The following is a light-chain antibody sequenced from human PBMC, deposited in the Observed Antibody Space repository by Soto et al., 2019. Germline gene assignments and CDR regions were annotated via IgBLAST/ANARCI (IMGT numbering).Light chain of an antibody. J-gene: IGKJ2*01. V-gene: IGKV3-20*01. CDR1: QSVSSSY. CDR3: QQYGSSTGYT. CDR2: GAS. Sequence: EILMTQSPGTLSLSPGERATLSCRASQSVSSSYLAWYQQKPGQAPRLLIYGASSRATGIPDRFSGSGSGTDFTLTISRLEPEDFAVYYCQQYGSSTGYTFGQGTKLEIK.